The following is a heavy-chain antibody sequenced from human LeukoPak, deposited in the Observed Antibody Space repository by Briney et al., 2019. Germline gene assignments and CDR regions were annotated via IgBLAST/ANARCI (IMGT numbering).Heavy chain of an antibody. CDR2: IYYSGST. D-gene: IGHD3-22*01. Sequence: SETLSLTCTVSGGSVSSGSYYWSWIRQPPGKGLEWIGYIYYSGSTNYNPSLKSRVTISVDTSKNQFSLKLSSVTAADTAVYHCASPRSYYDSSGYYISWGQGTLVTVSS. J-gene: IGHJ5*02. CDR1: GGSVSSGSYY. V-gene: IGHV4-61*01. CDR3: ASPRSYYDSSGYYIS.